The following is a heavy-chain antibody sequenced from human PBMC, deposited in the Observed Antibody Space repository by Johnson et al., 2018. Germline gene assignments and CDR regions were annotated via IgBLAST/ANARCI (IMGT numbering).Heavy chain of an antibody. CDR2: FYSGGTP. V-gene: IGHV3-66*02. CDR1: GFTIRSTY. Sequence: VQLVQSGGGLVQPGESLRLSCAASGFTIRSTYMTWVRQAPGKGLEWGSVFYSGGTPFYADSVKGRFTMTRDNSKNILYLHMNTLRTEDTAVYYCASLGPDAFDIWGQGTMVTVSS. J-gene: IGHJ3*02. D-gene: IGHD3-16*01. CDR3: ASLGPDAFDI.